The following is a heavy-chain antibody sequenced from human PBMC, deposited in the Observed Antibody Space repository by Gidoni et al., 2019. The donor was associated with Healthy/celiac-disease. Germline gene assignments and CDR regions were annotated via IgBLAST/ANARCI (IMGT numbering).Heavy chain of an antibody. Sequence: QVQLVESGGGVVQPGRSLRLSCAASGFTFSSYAMHWVRQAPGKGLEWVAVISYDGSNKYYADSVKGRFTISRDNSKNTLYLQMNSLRAEDTAVYYCAREVDYGDYGFDYWGQGTLVTVSS. CDR1: GFTFSSYA. J-gene: IGHJ4*02. CDR3: AREVDYGDYGFDY. CDR2: ISYDGSNK. D-gene: IGHD4-17*01. V-gene: IGHV3-30-3*01.